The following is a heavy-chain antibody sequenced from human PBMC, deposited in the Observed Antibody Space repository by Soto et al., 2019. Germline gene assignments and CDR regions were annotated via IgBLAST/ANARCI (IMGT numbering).Heavy chain of an antibody. Sequence: EVQLVESGGGLVQPGGSLRLSCAASGFTFSTYWMTWVRQAPGKGLEWVANIKEDGSDKNYVDSVKGRFTISRDNAKNSLYLQMNSLRVEDMALYYCARGGSESDYWGQGTLVIVS. CDR3: ARGGSESDY. CDR1: GFTFSTYW. J-gene: IGHJ4*02. V-gene: IGHV3-7*01. CDR2: IKEDGSDK.